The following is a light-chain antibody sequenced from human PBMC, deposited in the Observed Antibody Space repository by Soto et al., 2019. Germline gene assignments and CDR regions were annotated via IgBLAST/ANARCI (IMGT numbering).Light chain of an antibody. Sequence: QSALTQPPSASGSPGQSVTISCTGTSSDVRGYNYVSWYQQHPGKATKLVIYEVNKRPSGVPARFSGSKSGNTASLTVSGLQAEDEADYYCSSYAGSNKVFGGGTKLTVL. CDR2: EVN. J-gene: IGLJ3*02. V-gene: IGLV2-8*01. CDR1: SSDVRGYNY. CDR3: SSYAGSNKV.